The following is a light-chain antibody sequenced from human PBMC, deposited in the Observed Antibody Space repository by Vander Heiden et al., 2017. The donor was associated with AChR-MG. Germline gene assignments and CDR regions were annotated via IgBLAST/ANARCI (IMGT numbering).Light chain of an antibody. Sequence: DIQMTQPPSSLPASVGERVSITCRASQSISTYLNWYQLKTGRAPKLLVYATSNLQSGVPSRFSGGGSGTDFTLTISSLQPEDFATYYCQQSHSSPQTFGQGTNLEIK. CDR3: QQSHSSPQT. J-gene: IGKJ2*01. CDR2: ATS. CDR1: QSISTY. V-gene: IGKV1-39*01.